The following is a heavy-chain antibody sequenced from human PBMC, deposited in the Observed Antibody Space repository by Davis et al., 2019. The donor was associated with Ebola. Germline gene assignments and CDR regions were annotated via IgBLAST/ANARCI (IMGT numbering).Heavy chain of an antibody. CDR1: GGSISSGGYY. CDR3: ASFPHRWYYYGMDV. Sequence: MPSETLSLTCTVSGGSISSGGYYWNWIRQHPGKGLEWIGYIYFTGTTYYNPSLKSRVTISVDTSKNQFSLKLSSVTAADTAVYYCASFPHRWYYYGMDVWGQGTTVTVSS. J-gene: IGHJ6*02. V-gene: IGHV4-31*03. D-gene: IGHD2-15*01. CDR2: IYFTGTT.